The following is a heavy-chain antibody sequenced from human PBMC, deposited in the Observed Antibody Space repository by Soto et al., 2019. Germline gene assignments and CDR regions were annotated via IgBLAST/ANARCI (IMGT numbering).Heavy chain of an antibody. V-gene: IGHV3-13*01. CDR1: GFTFSGFD. CDR3: ARGQEVGAHFFDS. J-gene: IGHJ4*02. CDR2: IGTAGDT. Sequence: GGSLRLSCEASGFTFSGFDMHWVRQPTGKGLEWVSTIGTAGDTYYAVSVKGRLTISRDNAKNSLSLQMNSLRAGDTAVYFCARGQEVGAHFFDSWGQGTQVTVSS. D-gene: IGHD2-15*01.